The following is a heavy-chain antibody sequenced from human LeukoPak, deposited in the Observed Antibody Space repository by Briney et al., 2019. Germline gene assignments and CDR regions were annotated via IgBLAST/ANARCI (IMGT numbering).Heavy chain of an antibody. D-gene: IGHD1-1*01. J-gene: IGHJ4*02. CDR2: IKTITDGGTA. CDR1: GLSLGNTW. V-gene: IGHV3-15*01. CDR3: ATNRFYKFDY. Sequence: GGSLRLSCVASGLSLGNTWMSWVRQAPGKGLEWVGRIKTITDGGTADYGSPVKGRFTISRDDSKNTLFLQMNTLKTEVTAVYYCATNRFYKFDYWGQGSLVTVSS.